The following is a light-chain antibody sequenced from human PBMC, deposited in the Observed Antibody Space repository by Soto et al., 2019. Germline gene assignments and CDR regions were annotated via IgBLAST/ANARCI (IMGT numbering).Light chain of an antibody. CDR2: NNI. Sequence: QLVLTQPPSVSGAPGQRVTISCTGSNSNIGAGYDVHWYQQLPGTAPKLLIYNNINRPSGVPDRFSGSKSGTSASLAITGLQAEDEADYYCQSYDSSLSGSVFGGGTKLTVL. V-gene: IGLV1-40*01. J-gene: IGLJ7*01. CDR1: NSNIGAGYD. CDR3: QSYDSSLSGSV.